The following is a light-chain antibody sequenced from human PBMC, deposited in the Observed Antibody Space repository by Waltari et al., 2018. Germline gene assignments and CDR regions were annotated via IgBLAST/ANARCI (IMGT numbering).Light chain of an antibody. CDR3: SSYAGSSKGV. CDR2: AVS. CDR1: SSDVGNYKR. Sequence: QSALTQPASVSGSPGQSITISCTGTSSDVGNYKRFSWYQQHPGKAPKLMFYAVSKRPSGVSDRFSGSKSGDMASLTISGLQPEDEAEYFCSSYAGSSKGVFGGGTKVTVL. J-gene: IGLJ2*01. V-gene: IGLV2-23*02.